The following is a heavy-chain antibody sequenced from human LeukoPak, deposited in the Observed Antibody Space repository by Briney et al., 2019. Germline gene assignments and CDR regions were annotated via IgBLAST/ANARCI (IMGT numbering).Heavy chain of an antibody. CDR2: IIPIFGTA. CDR3: ARDLYHRLDCSGGSCFGTLDY. V-gene: IGHV1-69*05. D-gene: IGHD2-15*01. J-gene: IGHJ4*02. Sequence: SVKVSCEASGGTFSSYAISWVRQAPGQGLEWMGGIIPIFGTANYAQKFQGRVTITTDESTSTAYMELSSLRSEDTAVYYCARDLYHRLDCSGGSCFGTLDYWGQGTLVTVSS. CDR1: GGTFSSYA.